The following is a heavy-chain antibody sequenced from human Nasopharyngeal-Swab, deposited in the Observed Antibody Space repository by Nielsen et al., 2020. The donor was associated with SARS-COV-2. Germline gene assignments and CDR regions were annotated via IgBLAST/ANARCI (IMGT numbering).Heavy chain of an antibody. V-gene: IGHV4-59*13. Sequence: SETLSLTCSVSGGSISSYYWNWIRQPPGKGLEWIGYVHFLGSTDYNPSLKSRVTIPLDTSHYQFSLRLSSVTAADTAVYYCARGVLGWYGRPGPLDTDYWGQGTLVTVSS. CDR1: GGSISSYY. J-gene: IGHJ4*02. CDR3: ARGVLGWYGRPGPLDTDY. CDR2: VHFLGST. D-gene: IGHD6-19*01.